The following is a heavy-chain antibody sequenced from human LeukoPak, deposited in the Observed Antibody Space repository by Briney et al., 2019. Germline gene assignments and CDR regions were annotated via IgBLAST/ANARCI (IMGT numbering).Heavy chain of an antibody. Sequence: PSETLSFTCTVSGGPISSYYWSWIRQPAGKGLEWIGRIYSTGSTNYNPSLKSRVTMSVDTSKNQFSLRLRSVTAADTAVYYCARQIASAGTAGFDFWGQGALVTVSS. CDR3: ARQIASAGTAGFDF. V-gene: IGHV4-4*07. D-gene: IGHD6-13*01. CDR2: IYSTGST. J-gene: IGHJ4*02. CDR1: GGPISSYY.